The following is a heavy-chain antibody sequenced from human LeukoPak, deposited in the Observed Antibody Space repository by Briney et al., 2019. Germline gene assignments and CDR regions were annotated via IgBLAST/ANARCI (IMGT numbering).Heavy chain of an antibody. Sequence: GGSLRLSCAASGFTFSNAWMSWVRQAPRKGLEWVGRIKSKTDGGTTDYAAPVKGRFTISRDDSKNTLYQQMNSLKTEDTAVYYCTTAQDDILTEGAFDIWGQGTMVTVSS. CDR3: TTAQDDILTEGAFDI. J-gene: IGHJ3*02. CDR1: GFTFSNAW. D-gene: IGHD3-9*01. V-gene: IGHV3-15*01. CDR2: IKSKTDGGTT.